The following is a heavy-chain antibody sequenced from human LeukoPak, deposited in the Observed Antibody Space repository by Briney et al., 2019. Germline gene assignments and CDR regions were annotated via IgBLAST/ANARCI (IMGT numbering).Heavy chain of an antibody. CDR2: IDPNSGGT. J-gene: IGHJ5*02. D-gene: IGHD3-10*01. Sequence: ASVKVSCKASGYTFTGYYMHWVRRAPGQGLEWMGWIDPNSGGTNYAQKFQGRVTMTRDTSISTAYMELSRLRSDDTAVYYCAREAEYFYYGSGSYYKSWFDPWGQGTLVTVSS. CDR1: GYTFTGYY. CDR3: AREAEYFYYGSGSYYKSWFDP. V-gene: IGHV1-2*02.